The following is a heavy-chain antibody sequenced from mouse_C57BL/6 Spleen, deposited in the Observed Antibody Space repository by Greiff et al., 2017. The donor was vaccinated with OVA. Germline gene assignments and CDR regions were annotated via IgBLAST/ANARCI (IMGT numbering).Heavy chain of an antibody. CDR1: GYTFTSYW. Sequence: QVQLQQPGAELVKPGASVKLSCKASGYTFTSYWMHWVKQRPGQGLEWIGMINPNSGSTNYNEKFKSKATLTVDKSSRTAYMQLSSLTSEDSAVYYGARDEAITTVVANRCAYWGQGTLVTVSA. CDR3: ARDEAITTVVANRCAY. D-gene: IGHD1-1*01. CDR2: INPNSGST. J-gene: IGHJ3*01. V-gene: IGHV1-64*01.